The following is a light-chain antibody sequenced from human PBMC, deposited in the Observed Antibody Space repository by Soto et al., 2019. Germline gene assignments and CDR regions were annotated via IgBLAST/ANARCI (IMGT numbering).Light chain of an antibody. Sequence: QSALTQPASVSGSPGQSIAISCTGTSSDVGGYKYVSWYQQYPGKAPKLMIYDVSNRPSGVSDRFSGSKSGNTASLTISGLQFEDEAYYYCSSYTSSSSYVFGTGTKVTVL. CDR2: DVS. CDR1: SSDVGGYKY. CDR3: SSYTSSSSYV. V-gene: IGLV2-14*01. J-gene: IGLJ1*01.